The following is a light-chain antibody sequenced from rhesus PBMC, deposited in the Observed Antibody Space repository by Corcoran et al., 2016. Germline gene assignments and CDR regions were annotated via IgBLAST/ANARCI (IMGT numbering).Light chain of an antibody. CDR3: QQYDSVPLT. CDR1: QAITND. CDR2: ESS. Sequence: DIQMTQSPSSLSASVGDRVTITCRASQAITNDLAWYPQKPGEAPRLLIYESSSLESGVPSRFRGSGSGTDFTPTISSLQSEDFVTYYCQQYDSVPLTFSGGTKVEIK. V-gene: IGKV1S17*01. J-gene: IGKJ4*01.